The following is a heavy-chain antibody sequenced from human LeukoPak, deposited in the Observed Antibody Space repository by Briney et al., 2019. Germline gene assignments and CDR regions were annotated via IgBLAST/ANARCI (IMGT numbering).Heavy chain of an antibody. D-gene: IGHD2-21*02. V-gene: IGHV3-53*01. J-gene: IGHJ4*02. CDR3: ARGTVTAPDY. CDR2: VYSGGNT. Sequence: QRGGSLRLSCAASGFSVSNTYMSWVRQAPGKGLEWVSIVYSGGNTYYADSVKGRFTISRDNSKNTLYLQMNRLRPEDTAVYYCARGTVTAPDYWGQGTLVTVSS. CDR1: GFSVSNTY.